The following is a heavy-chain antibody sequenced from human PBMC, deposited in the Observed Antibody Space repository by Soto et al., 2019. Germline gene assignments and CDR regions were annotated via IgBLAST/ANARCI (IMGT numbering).Heavy chain of an antibody. CDR2: ISYDGSNK. J-gene: IGHJ4*02. D-gene: IGHD6-19*01. Sequence: QVQLVESGGGVVQPGRSLRLSCAASGFTFSSYAMHWVRQAPGKGLEWVAVISYDGSNKYYADSVKGRFTISRDNSKNTLYLQMNSLRAEDTAVYYCAKGGLSLDYWGQGTLVTVSS. CDR3: AKGGLSLDY. CDR1: GFTFSSYA. V-gene: IGHV3-30*04.